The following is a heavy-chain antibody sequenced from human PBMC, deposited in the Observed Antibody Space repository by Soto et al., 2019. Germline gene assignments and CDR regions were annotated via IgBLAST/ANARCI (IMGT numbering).Heavy chain of an antibody. Sequence: QVQLVQSGAEVKKPGASVKISCKASGYTFTRYTMNWVRQAPGQRLEWMGWINPDNGNTKSSQKFQDRVIITRDTSASTAYMDLSRLITEDTALYYCARGIATGQLDPWGQGTLVTVSA. CDR3: ARGIATGQLDP. CDR1: GYTFTRYT. V-gene: IGHV1-3*01. D-gene: IGHD2-15*01. CDR2: INPDNGNT. J-gene: IGHJ5*02.